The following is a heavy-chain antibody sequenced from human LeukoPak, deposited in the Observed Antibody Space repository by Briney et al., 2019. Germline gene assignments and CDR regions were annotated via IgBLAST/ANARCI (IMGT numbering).Heavy chain of an antibody. D-gene: IGHD3-22*01. CDR3: ARIQLDGDRSAYRWFDP. CDR1: GFTFSTYW. Sequence: GGSLRLSCVGSGFTFSTYWMTWVRQAPGKGLEWVANMKQDGSEKSYVDSVKGRFTISRDNAKNSLYLQMNSLRVEDTAVYFCARIQLDGDRSAYRWFDPWGQGTLVTVSS. V-gene: IGHV3-7*01. J-gene: IGHJ5*02. CDR2: MKQDGSEK.